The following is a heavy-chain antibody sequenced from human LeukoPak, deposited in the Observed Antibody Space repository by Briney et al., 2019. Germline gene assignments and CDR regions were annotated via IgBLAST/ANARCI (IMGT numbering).Heavy chain of an antibody. D-gene: IGHD6-19*01. V-gene: IGHV4-4*07. CDR2: VYISGST. J-gene: IGHJ2*01. CDR1: GDSISSYY. CDR3: ARYSRGWYWYFDL. Sequence: KTSETLSLTCTISGDSISSYYWSWIRQPAGKGLEWIGRVYISGSTSYNSPLKSRVTISLDKSKNQFSLKLSSVTAADTAVYYCARYSRGWYWYFDLWGRGTPVTVSS.